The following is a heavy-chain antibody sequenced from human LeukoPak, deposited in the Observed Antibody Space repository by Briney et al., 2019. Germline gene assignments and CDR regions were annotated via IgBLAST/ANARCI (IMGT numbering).Heavy chain of an antibody. CDR2: ISSSGSTI. Sequence: GGSLRLSCAASGFTFSDYYMSWIRQAPGKGLEWVSYISSSGSTIYYADSVKGRFTISRDNAKNSLYLQMNSLRAEDTAVYYCAKSVVGVWLGCMDVWGKGTTVTISS. CDR3: AKSVVGVWLGCMDV. D-gene: IGHD3-10*01. J-gene: IGHJ6*03. CDR1: GFTFSDYY. V-gene: IGHV3-11*04.